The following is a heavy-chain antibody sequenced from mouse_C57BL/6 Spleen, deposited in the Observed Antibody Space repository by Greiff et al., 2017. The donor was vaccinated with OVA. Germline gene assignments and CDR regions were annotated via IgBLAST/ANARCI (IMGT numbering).Heavy chain of an antibody. CDR1: GYTFTNYW. CDR2: IYPGGGYT. J-gene: IGHJ4*01. V-gene: IGHV1-63*01. CDR3: ARNGQATAMDY. Sequence: VQLVESGAELVRPGPSVKMSCKASGYTFTNYWIGWAKQRPGHGLEWIGDIYPGGGYTNYNEKFKGKATLTADKSSSTAYMQFSSLTSEDSAIYYCARNGQATAMDYWGQGTSVTVSS. D-gene: IGHD3-2*02.